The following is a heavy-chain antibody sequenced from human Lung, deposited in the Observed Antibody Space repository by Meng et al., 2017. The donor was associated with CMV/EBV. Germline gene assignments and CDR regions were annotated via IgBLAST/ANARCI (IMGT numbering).Heavy chain of an antibody. J-gene: IGHJ4*02. V-gene: IGHV3-74*01. D-gene: IGHD2/OR15-2a*01. CDR1: GFTFSNYW. CDR3: ARVAEDCDPNSCPTAYSCARELDY. Sequence: GGSLRLXCAASGFTFSNYWMHWVRQAPGKGLGWVSRVDADGSSTSYADSVKGRSTVSRDNAQNTMYLHMTILSVEDTAVYYCARVAEDCDPNSCPTAYSCARELDYWXQGTXVTVSS. CDR2: VDADGSST.